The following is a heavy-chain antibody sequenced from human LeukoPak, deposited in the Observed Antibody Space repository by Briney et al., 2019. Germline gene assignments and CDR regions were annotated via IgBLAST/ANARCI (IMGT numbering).Heavy chain of an antibody. J-gene: IGHJ5*02. CDR2: IKPDGSAT. CDR1: GFSFSNFW. Sequence: GGSLRLSCAASGFSFSNFWMSWVRQAPGKGLEWVANIKPDGSATNYVDSVKGRFTISRDNAKDSLDLQMNSLRAEDTAVYYCARGGGSSSWGQGTLVTVTS. V-gene: IGHV3-7*01. CDR3: ARGGGSSS. D-gene: IGHD6-6*01.